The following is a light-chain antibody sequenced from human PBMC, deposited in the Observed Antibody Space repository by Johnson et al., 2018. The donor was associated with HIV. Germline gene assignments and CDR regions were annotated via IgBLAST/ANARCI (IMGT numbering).Light chain of an antibody. CDR1: SSNIESNY. J-gene: IGLJ1*01. CDR3: GTGDSSLSAPDV. Sequence: QLVLTQPPSVSAAPGQKVDISCSGSSSNIESNYVSWYQQLPGTAPKLLIYENNKRPSGIPDRFSGSKSGTSATLGIPGLPTGDEADYYCGTGDSSLSAPDVFGTGTKVTVL. CDR2: ENN. V-gene: IGLV1-51*02.